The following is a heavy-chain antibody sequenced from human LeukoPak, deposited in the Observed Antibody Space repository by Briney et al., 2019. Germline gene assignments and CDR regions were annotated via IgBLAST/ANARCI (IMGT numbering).Heavy chain of an antibody. CDR3: ARDRAGGDY. CDR2: IKQDGSEK. V-gene: IGHV3-7*01. J-gene: IGHJ4*02. CDR1: GFTFSSYS. D-gene: IGHD3-10*01. Sequence: PGGSLRLSCAASGFTFSSYSMNWVRQAPGKGLEWVANIKQDGSEKYYVDSVKGRFTISRDNAKNSLYLQMNSLRAEDTAVYYCARDRAGGDYWGQGTLVTVSS.